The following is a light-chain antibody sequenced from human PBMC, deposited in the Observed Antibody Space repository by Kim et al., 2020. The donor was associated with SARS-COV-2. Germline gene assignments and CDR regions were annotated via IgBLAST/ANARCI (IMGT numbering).Light chain of an antibody. V-gene: IGKV3-11*01. J-gene: IGKJ5*01. CDR1: PSVSSY. CDR2: DAS. Sequence: LSPGARATLSSRASPSVSSYLAWYQPKPGQSPRLLVYDASNRATGIPARFSGSGSGTDFTLAISSLEPEDFAVYYCQQRINWPITFGQGTRLEIK. CDR3: QQRINWPIT.